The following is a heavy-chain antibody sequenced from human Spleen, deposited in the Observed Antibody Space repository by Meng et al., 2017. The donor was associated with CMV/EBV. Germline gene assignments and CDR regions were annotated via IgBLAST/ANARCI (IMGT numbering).Heavy chain of an antibody. CDR3: AKDQEGNFWSGFDY. Sequence: SLKISCAASGFTFDDYAMHWVRQAPGKGLEWVSGISWNSGSIGYADSVKCRFTISRDNAKNSLYLQMNSLRAEDTALYYCAKDQEGNFWSGFDYWGQGTLVTVSS. J-gene: IGHJ4*02. CDR2: ISWNSGSI. CDR1: GFTFDDYA. V-gene: IGHV3-9*01. D-gene: IGHD3-3*01.